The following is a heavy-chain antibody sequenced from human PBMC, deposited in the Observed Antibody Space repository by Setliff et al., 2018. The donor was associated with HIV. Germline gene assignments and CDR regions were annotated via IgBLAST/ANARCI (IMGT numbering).Heavy chain of an antibody. CDR2: INPNSGGT. V-gene: IGHV1-2*06. D-gene: IGHD5-18*01. J-gene: IGHJ4*02. CDR1: GYTFTSYP. Sequence: GASVKVSCKASGYTFTSYPMHWVRQAPGQGLEWMGRINPNSGGTHYAHKFQDRVTMTRDTSISTAYMELSRLTSDDTAVYYCARDIGDTATPDYWGQGTLVTVSS. CDR3: ARDIGDTATPDY.